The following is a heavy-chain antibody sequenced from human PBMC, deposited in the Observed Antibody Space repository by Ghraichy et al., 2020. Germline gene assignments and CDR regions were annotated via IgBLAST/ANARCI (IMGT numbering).Heavy chain of an antibody. CDR1: GFTFSDYY. Sequence: GSLRLSCAASGFTFSDYYMNWIRHAPGKGLEWVSYISSSSSYTTYADSVMGRFTISRDNAKNSLYLQMNSLRAEDTAVYYCASSPSGYNYMDVWGKGTTVTVSS. V-gene: IGHV3-11*03. CDR2: ISSSSSYT. J-gene: IGHJ6*04. CDR3: ASSPSGYNYMDV. D-gene: IGHD5-24*01.